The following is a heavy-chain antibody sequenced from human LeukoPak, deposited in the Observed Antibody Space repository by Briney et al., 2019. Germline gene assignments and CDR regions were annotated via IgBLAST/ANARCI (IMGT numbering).Heavy chain of an antibody. J-gene: IGHJ5*02. CDR1: GYSFTSYW. CDR3: ARLASTDNWFDP. CDR2: IYPGDSDT. V-gene: IGHV5-51*01. D-gene: IGHD4-11*01. Sequence: TTGESLKISCKGSGYSFTSYWIGWVRPMPGKGLEWMGIIYPGDSDTRYSPSFQGQVTISADKSISTAYLQWSSLKASDTAMYYCARLASTDNWFDPWGQGTLVTVSS.